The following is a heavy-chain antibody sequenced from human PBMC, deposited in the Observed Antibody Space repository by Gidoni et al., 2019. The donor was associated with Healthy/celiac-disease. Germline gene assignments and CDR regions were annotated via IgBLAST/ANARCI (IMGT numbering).Heavy chain of an antibody. D-gene: IGHD3-22*01. CDR2: IIPIFGTA. V-gene: IGHV1-69*01. J-gene: IGHJ4*02. CDR1: GGTFSSYA. CDR3: ATLRAPYYYDSSGYATYDY. Sequence: QVQLVQSGAEVKKPGSSVKVSCKASGGTFSSYAISWVRQAPGQGLEWMGGIIPIFGTANYAQKFQGRVTITADESTSTAYMELSSLRSEDTAVYYCATLRAPYYYDSSGYATYDYWGQGTLVTVSS.